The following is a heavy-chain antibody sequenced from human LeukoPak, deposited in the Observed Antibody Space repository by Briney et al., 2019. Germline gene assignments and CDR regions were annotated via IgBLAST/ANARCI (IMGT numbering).Heavy chain of an antibody. D-gene: IGHD4-17*01. CDR1: GYTFTSYG. CDR2: ISAYNGNT. J-gene: IGHJ4*02. CDR3: ARDFPDYLNNADDY. Sequence: ASVKVSCKASGYTFTSYGISWVRQAPGQGLEWMGWISAYNGNTNYAQKLQGRVTMTTDTSTSTAYMELRSLRSDDTAMYYRARDFPDYLNNADDYWGQGTLVTVSS. V-gene: IGHV1-18*01.